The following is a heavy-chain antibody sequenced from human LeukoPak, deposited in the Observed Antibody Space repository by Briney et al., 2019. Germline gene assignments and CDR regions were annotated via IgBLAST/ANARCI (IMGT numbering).Heavy chain of an antibody. V-gene: IGHV4-59*12. CDR1: GGSISSYY. CDR2: IYYSGST. Sequence: PSETLSLTCTVSGGSISSYYWSWIRQPPGKGLEWIGYIYYSGSTNYNPSLKSRVTLSVDTSKNQFSLKLGSVTAADTAVYCCARGPPPDFDYWGRGTLVTVSS. CDR3: ARGPPPDFDY. J-gene: IGHJ4*02.